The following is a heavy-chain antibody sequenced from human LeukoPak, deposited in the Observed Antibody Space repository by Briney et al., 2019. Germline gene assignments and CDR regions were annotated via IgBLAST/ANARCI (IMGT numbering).Heavy chain of an antibody. J-gene: IGHJ4*02. CDR1: GFAATGFTFSTFG. CDR2: IRYDGSNK. V-gene: IGHV3-30*02. Sequence: PGGSLRLSCAASGFAATGFTFSTFGMHWVRQAPGKGLVWVAFIRYDGSNKYYADSGKGRFTISRHNSKNALYLQMKSLRAEDTAVYYCAKDYRPHDFWSALVDYWGQGTLVTVSS. D-gene: IGHD3-3*01. CDR3: AKDYRPHDFWSALVDY.